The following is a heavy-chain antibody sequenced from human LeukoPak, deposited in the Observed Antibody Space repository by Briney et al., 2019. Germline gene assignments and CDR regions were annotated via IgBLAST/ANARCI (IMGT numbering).Heavy chain of an antibody. V-gene: IGHV3-66*01. CDR1: GFTFSSYS. Sequence: GGSLRLSCAASGFTFSSYSMNWVRQAPGKGLEWVSVIYSGGSTYYADSVKGRFTISRDNSKNTLYLQMNSLRAEDTAVYYCARIKYGSGTYYFDYWGQGTLVTVSS. CDR2: IYSGGST. J-gene: IGHJ4*02. CDR3: ARIKYGSGTYYFDY. D-gene: IGHD3-10*01.